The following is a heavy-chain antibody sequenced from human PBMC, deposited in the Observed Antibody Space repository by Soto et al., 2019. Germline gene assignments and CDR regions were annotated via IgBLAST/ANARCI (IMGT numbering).Heavy chain of an antibody. Sequence: PSETLSLTCAVYGGSFSGYYWSWIRQPPGKGLEWIGEINHSGSTNYNPSLKSRVTISVDTSKNQFSLKLSSVTAADTAVYYCGRNKPHDFWSGSLSYYYYMDVGGKGTTVTVSS. CDR2: INHSGST. D-gene: IGHD3-3*01. CDR1: GGSFSGYY. CDR3: GRNKPHDFWSGSLSYYYYMDV. J-gene: IGHJ6*03. V-gene: IGHV4-34*01.